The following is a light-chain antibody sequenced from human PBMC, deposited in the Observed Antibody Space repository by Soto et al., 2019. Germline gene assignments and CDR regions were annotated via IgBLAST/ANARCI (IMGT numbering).Light chain of an antibody. CDR3: TSYAGSNIWV. CDR1: SSDVGAYNY. CDR2: EVN. V-gene: IGLV2-8*01. Sequence: QSALTQPPSASGSPGQSVTISCTGTSSDVGAYNYVSWYQQYPGKAPKLMIYEVNKRPSGVPDRFSGSKSGKTASLTVSGLQPEDEDDYHCTSYAGSNIWVFGGGTQLTVL. J-gene: IGLJ3*02.